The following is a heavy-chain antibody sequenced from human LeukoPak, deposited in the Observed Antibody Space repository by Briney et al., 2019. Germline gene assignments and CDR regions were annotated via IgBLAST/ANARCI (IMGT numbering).Heavy chain of an antibody. CDR1: GGSISSSSYY. V-gene: IGHV4-39*07. J-gene: IGHJ3*02. CDR3: ARLDGYGTDAFDI. D-gene: IGHD5-24*01. Sequence: SETLSLTCTVSGGSISSSSYYWGWIRQPPGKGLEWIGSIYYSGSTYYNPSLKSRVTISVDTSKNQFSLKLSSVTAADTAVYYCARLDGYGTDAFDIWGQGTMVTVSS. CDR2: IYYSGST.